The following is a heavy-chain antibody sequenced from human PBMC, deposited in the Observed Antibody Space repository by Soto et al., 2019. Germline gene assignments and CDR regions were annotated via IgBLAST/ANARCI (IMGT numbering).Heavy chain of an antibody. D-gene: IGHD2-8*01. CDR3: AKKIMGHAAHSDAMDV. J-gene: IGHJ6*02. V-gene: IGHV3-30*18. CDR1: GFTFRNYG. CDR2: ISYDGDNK. Sequence: GGSLRLSCTPSGFTFRNYGLVWVRQAPGKGLEWVALISYDGDNKYYPDSARGRFTVSRDNFKNMLFLQMDSLRPEDSAVYYCAKKIMGHAAHSDAMDVWGQGTKVTVYS.